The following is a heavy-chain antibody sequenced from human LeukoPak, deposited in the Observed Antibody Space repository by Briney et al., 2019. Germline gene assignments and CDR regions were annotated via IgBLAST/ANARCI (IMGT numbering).Heavy chain of an antibody. J-gene: IGHJ4*02. CDR1: GLTFSSYG. V-gene: IGHV3-30*18. Sequence: AGGPLKLSCAASGLTFSSYGIHWVRQPPAKGLEWVAVISYDGSNKYYADSVKGRFTISRDNSKNTLYLQMNSLRAEDTAVYYCAKHYSSGWYDYWGQGTLVTVSS. D-gene: IGHD6-19*01. CDR3: AKHYSSGWYDY. CDR2: ISYDGSNK.